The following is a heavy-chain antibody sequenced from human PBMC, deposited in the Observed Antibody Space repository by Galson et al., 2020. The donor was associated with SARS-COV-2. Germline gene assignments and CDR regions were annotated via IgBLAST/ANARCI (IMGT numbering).Heavy chain of an antibody. CDR3: ARSGPSLAGTMGAFDI. V-gene: IGHV3-30*04. CDR1: GFTFFSYA. Sequence: GGSLRLSCAASGFTFFSYAINWVRQAPGKGLEWVAVISYDGSKKYYGDSVKGRFTISRDNSRNTLYLQVDSLRPEDTAVYYCARSGPSLAGTMGAFDIWGQGTMVTVSS. CDR2: ISYDGSKK. D-gene: IGHD6-19*01. J-gene: IGHJ3*02.